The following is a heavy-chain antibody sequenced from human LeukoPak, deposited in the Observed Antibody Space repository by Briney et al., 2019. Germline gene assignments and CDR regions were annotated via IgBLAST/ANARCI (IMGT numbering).Heavy chain of an antibody. Sequence: PGGSLRLSCAASGFTFSSYAMHWVRQAPGKGLEWVAVISYDGSNKYYADSVKGRFTISRDNSKNTLYLQMNSLRAEETAVYYCARAGPSSSWHQFDYWGQGTLVTVSS. D-gene: IGHD6-13*01. V-gene: IGHV3-30*04. J-gene: IGHJ4*02. CDR3: ARAGPSSSWHQFDY. CDR1: GFTFSSYA. CDR2: ISYDGSNK.